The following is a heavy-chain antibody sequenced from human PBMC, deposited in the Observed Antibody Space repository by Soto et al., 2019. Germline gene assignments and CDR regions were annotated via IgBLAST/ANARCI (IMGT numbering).Heavy chain of an antibody. CDR2: VYHSGST. CDR1: GGSISSGGYS. CDR3: ARGQVVAAQH. Sequence: QLQLQESGSGLVKPSQTLSLTCAVSGGSISSGGYSWSWIRQPPGKGLEWIGYVYHSGSTYYNPSPKSRANISVDMSKNQFSLKLSSVTAADTAVYYCARGQVVAAQHWGQGTLVTVSS. D-gene: IGHD2-15*01. J-gene: IGHJ4*02. V-gene: IGHV4-30-2*01.